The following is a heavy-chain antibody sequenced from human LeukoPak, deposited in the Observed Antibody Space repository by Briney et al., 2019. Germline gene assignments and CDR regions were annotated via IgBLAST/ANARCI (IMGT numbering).Heavy chain of an antibody. CDR1: GYTFTGYY. CDR2: INPNSGGT. D-gene: IGHD6-13*01. V-gene: IGHV1-2*02. J-gene: IGHJ4*02. Sequence: GASVKVSCKASGYTFTGYYMHWVRQAPGQGLEWMGWINPNSGGTDYAQKFQGRVTMTRDTSISTAYMELSRLRSDDTAMYYCARDWAAAGRTFDYWGQGTLVTVSS. CDR3: ARDWAAAGRTFDY.